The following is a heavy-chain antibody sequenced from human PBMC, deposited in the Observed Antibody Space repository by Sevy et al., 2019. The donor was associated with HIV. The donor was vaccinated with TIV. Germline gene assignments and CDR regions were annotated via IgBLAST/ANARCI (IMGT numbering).Heavy chain of an antibody. Sequence: SETLSLTCTVSGGCISSSSYYWGWIRQPPGKGQEWIGSIYYSGSTYYNPSLKSRVTISVDTSKNQFSLKLSSVTAADTAVYYCASRTVTTNYFDYWGQGSLVTVSS. D-gene: IGHD4-17*01. V-gene: IGHV4-39*01. CDR1: GGCISSSSYY. CDR2: IYYSGST. CDR3: ASRTVTTNYFDY. J-gene: IGHJ4*02.